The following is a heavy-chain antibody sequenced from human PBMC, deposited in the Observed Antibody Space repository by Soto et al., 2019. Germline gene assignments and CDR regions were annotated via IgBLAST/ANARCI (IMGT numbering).Heavy chain of an antibody. CDR3: VGGQYYFDY. CDR2: ISYDGSNK. CDR1: GFPFSSYG. J-gene: IGHJ4*02. D-gene: IGHD3-10*01. V-gene: IGHV3-30*03. Sequence: QVQLEESGGGVVQPGRSLRLSCAASGFPFSSYGMHWVREAPGKGLEWVAVISYDGSNKYYADSVKGRFTISRDNSASTLYLQMNSLRPEDTALYYCVGGQYYFDYRGQGTLVTVSP.